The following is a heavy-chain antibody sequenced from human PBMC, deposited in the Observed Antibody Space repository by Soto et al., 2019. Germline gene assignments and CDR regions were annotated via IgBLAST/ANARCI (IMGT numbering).Heavy chain of an antibody. Sequence: PGGSLRLSCAASGFTFSSYGMHWVRQAPGKGLEWVAVIWYDGSNKYYADSVKGRFTISRDNSKNTLYLQMNSLRAEDTAVYYCARDGKGAVAGFIDYWGQGTLVTVSS. V-gene: IGHV3-33*01. D-gene: IGHD6-19*01. CDR3: ARDGKGAVAGFIDY. CDR1: GFTFSSYG. J-gene: IGHJ4*02. CDR2: IWYDGSNK.